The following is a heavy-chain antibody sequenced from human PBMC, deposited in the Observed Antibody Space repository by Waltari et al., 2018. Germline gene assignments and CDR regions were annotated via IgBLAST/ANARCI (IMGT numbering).Heavy chain of an antibody. J-gene: IGHJ6*02. Sequence: QVQLQQWGTGLLKPSETLSLTCAVYGASFSGHYWSWIRQSPGTGLEWIGEVNHSGSPSYNPSLRTRVTIAVDTSNNQFSLKLTAVTAADTAVYYCASGRGFGECLDYYYYYGLDVWGQGATVTVSS. CDR2: VNHSGSP. V-gene: IGHV4-34*01. CDR1: GASFSGHY. D-gene: IGHD3-10*01. CDR3: ASGRGFGECLDYYYYYGLDV.